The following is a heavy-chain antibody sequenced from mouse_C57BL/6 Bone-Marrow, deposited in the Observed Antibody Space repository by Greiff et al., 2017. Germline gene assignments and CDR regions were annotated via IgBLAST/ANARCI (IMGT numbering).Heavy chain of an antibody. CDR3: ARIPLAWFAY. V-gene: IGHV8-8*01. Sequence: QVTLKESGPGILQPSQTLSLTCSFSGFSLSTFGMGVVWIRQPSGKGLEWLAHIWWADDKYNNPALKSRLTISKDTSKNQIFLMNASVDTADTATYYCARIPLAWFAYWGRGTLVTVTA. J-gene: IGHJ3*01. CDR2: IWWADDK. CDR1: GFSLSTFGMG.